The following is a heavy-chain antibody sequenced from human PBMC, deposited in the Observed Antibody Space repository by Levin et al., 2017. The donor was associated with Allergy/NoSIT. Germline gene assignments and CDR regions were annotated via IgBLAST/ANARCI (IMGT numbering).Heavy chain of an antibody. CDR1: EFTFDTYA. CDR2: ISPSGDSA. CDR3: TKDRYCTTPSCPLDY. V-gene: IGHV3-23*01. D-gene: IGHD2-2*01. J-gene: IGHJ4*02. Sequence: GESLKISCAASEFTFDTYAINWVRQAPGKGLEWVSAISPSGDSAYYADSVKGRFTISRDNSRNTLFLQMSSLRIEDTALYYCTKDRYCTTPSCPLDYWGLGTLVTVSS.